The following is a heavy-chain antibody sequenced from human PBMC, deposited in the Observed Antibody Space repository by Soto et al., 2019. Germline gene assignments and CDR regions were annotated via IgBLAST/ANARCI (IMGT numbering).Heavy chain of an antibody. CDR1: GFTFSPYA. J-gene: IGHJ4*02. CDR2: ISNDGSKT. D-gene: IGHD1-26*01. Sequence: PGGSLRLSCAASGFTFSPYAMHWVRQAPGKGLEWVAVISNDGSKTYYADSVKGRFTISRDNSKTTLYLQMNSLRAEDTAVYYCAKTPYSGSPGDYWGQGTLVTVSS. CDR3: AKTPYSGSPGDY. V-gene: IGHV3-30-3*02.